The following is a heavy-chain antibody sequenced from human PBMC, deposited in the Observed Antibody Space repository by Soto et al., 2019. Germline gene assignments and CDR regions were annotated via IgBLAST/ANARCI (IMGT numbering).Heavy chain of an antibody. J-gene: IGHJ3*02. CDR3: ARSRDGITGTPDAFDI. Sequence: ASVKVSCKASGYTFTGYYMHWVRQAPGQGLEWMGWINPNSGGTNYAQKFQGWVTMIRDTSVSTAYMELSRLRSDDTAVYYCARSRDGITGTPDAFDIWGQGTMVTVSS. CDR1: GYTFTGYY. D-gene: IGHD1-7*01. V-gene: IGHV1-2*04. CDR2: INPNSGGT.